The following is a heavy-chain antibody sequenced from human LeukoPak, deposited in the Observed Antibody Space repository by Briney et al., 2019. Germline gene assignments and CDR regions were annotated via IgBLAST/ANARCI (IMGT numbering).Heavy chain of an antibody. J-gene: IGHJ6*03. CDR3: ARGPIFRQVPAAYDYYYYYMDV. CDR2: MNPNSGNT. Sequence: ASVKVSCKASGYTFTSYDINWVRQATGQGLEGMGWMNPNSGNTGYAQKFQGRVTITRNTSISTAYMELSSLRSEDTAVYYCARGPIFRQVPAAYDYYYYYMDVWGKGTTVTVSS. D-gene: IGHD2-2*01. CDR1: GYTFTSYD. V-gene: IGHV1-8*03.